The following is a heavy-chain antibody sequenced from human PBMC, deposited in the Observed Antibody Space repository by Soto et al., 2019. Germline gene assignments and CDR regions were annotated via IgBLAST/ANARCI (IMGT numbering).Heavy chain of an antibody. CDR3: ASYRGALYFES. CDR1: GRSMSSNY. D-gene: IGHD3-16*01. CDR2: VXXXXX. V-gene: IGHV4-59*01. Sequence: SETRSLTCSVSGRSMSSNYWSWIRQSPDKGLXXLXXVXXXXXDXXPSLGGRVSMSVETSKSQFSLKLTSVTVADTAVYYCASYRGALYFESWGPGILVTVSS. J-gene: IGHJ4*02.